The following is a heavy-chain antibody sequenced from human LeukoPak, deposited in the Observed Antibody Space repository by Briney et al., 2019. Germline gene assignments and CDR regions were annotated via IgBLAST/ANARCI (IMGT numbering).Heavy chain of an antibody. CDR1: GASVRSHY. J-gene: IGHJ4*02. Sequence: SETLSLTCTVSGASVRSHYWSWIRQTPGKGLEWLGYGFYIGRTNYNPSLGSRVAISLDTSKNRFSLRLTAVTAADTAVYYCARRDGDNYDFDYWGQGILVTVSS. D-gene: IGHD5-24*01. CDR3: ARRDGDNYDFDY. V-gene: IGHV4-59*02. CDR2: GFYIGRT.